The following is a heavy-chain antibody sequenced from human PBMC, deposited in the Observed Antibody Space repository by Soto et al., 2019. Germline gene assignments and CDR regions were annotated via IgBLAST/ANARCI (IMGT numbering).Heavy chain of an antibody. Sequence: GGSLRLSCSASGFTFSSYAMHWVRQAPGKGLEYVSAISSNGGSTYYADSVKGRFTISRDNSKNTLYLQMSSLRAEDTAVYYCVKDLVEMATTWRSLYFDYWGQGTLVTVSS. D-gene: IGHD5-12*01. CDR2: ISSNGGST. CDR3: VKDLVEMATTWRSLYFDY. CDR1: GFTFSSYA. J-gene: IGHJ4*02. V-gene: IGHV3-64D*08.